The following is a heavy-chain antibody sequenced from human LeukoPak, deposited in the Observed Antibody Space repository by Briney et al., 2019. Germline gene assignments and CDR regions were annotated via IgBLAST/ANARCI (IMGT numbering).Heavy chain of an antibody. J-gene: IGHJ1*01. Sequence: GGSLRLSCAASGFTFSDYAMSWVRQAPGKGLEWVAHINPDGRDTYYVDSVKGRFTISRDNAQNSMYLQMNSLRVEDTAVYYCATWGDTTAEYFQRWGQGTLVTVSS. D-gene: IGHD2-21*02. CDR1: GFTFSDYA. V-gene: IGHV3-7*01. CDR3: ATWGDTTAEYFQR. CDR2: INPDGRDT.